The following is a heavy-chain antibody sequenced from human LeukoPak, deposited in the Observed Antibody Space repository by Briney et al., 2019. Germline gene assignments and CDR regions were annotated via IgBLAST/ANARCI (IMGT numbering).Heavy chain of an antibody. V-gene: IGHV1-46*01. D-gene: IGHD3-9*01. J-gene: IGHJ3*02. CDR1: GYTFTSYY. CDR2: INPSGGST. Sequence: ASVKVSCKASGYTFTSYYMHWVRQAPGQGLGWMGIINPSGGSTSYAQKFQGRVTMTRDTSTSTVYMELSSLRSEDTAVYYCASLPYYDILTGYHGWAAFDIWGQGTMVTVSS. CDR3: ASLPYYDILTGYHGWAAFDI.